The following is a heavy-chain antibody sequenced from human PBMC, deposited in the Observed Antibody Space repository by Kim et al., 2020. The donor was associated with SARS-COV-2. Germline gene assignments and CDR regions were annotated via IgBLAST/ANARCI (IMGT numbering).Heavy chain of an antibody. J-gene: IGHJ3*02. V-gene: IGHV1-46*01. D-gene: IGHD3-16*01. CDR3: AGVIDEGGDAFDI. Sequence: ERKTQGRVTMTRDQPTSTVNMELSSLRSEDTAVYYCAGVIDEGGDAFDIWGQGTMVTVSS.